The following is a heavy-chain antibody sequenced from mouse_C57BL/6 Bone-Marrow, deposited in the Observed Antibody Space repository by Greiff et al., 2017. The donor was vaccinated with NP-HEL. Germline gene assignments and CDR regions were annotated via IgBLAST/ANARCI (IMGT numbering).Heavy chain of an antibody. V-gene: IGHV1-59*01. D-gene: IGHD2-2*01. CDR2: IDPSDSYT. CDR1: GYTFTSYW. J-gene: IGHJ3*01. CDR3: ARVSTMVKCFAY. Sequence: QVHVKQPGAELVRPGNSVKLSCKASGYTFTSYWMHWVKQRPGQGLEWIGVIDPSDSYTNYNQKFKGKATLTVDTSSSTAYMQLSSLTSEDSAVYYCARVSTMVKCFAYWGQGTLVTVSA.